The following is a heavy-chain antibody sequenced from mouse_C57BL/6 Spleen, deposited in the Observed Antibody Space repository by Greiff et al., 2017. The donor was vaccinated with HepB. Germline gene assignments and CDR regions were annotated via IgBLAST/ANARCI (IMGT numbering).Heavy chain of an antibody. CDR3: ARWRMDY. V-gene: IGHV1-42*01. CDR1: GYSFTGYY. Sequence: EVKLQQSGPELVKPGASVKISCKASGYSFTGYYMNWVKQSPEKSLEWIGEINPSTGGTTYNQKFKAKATLTVDKSSSTAYMQLKSLTSEDSAVYYCARWRMDYWGQGTSVTVSS. J-gene: IGHJ4*01. CDR2: INPSTGGT.